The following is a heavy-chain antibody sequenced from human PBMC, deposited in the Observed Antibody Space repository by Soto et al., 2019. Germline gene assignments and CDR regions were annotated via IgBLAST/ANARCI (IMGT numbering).Heavy chain of an antibody. D-gene: IGHD6-19*01. CDR3: ARDQWLVIGDWFDP. CDR2: IYTSGST. J-gene: IGHJ5*02. V-gene: IGHV4-4*07. CDR1: GGSISSYY. Sequence: PSETLSLTCTVSGGSISSYYWSWIRPPAGKGLEWIGRIYTSGSTNYNPTLKSRVTMSVDTSKNQFSLKLSSVTAADTAVYYCARDQWLVIGDWFDPWGQGTLVTVSS.